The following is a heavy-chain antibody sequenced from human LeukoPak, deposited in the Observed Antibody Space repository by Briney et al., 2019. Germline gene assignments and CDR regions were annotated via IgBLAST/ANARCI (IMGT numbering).Heavy chain of an antibody. J-gene: IGHJ6*03. CDR3: ARGGGSGTNPGYYYYYYMDV. CDR1: GGSISSYY. CDR2: IYYSGST. Sequence: SETLSLTCTVSGGSISSYYWSWIRQPPGKGLEWIGYIYYSGSTNYNPSLKSRVTISVDTSKNQFSLKLSSVTAADTAVYYCARGGGSGTNPGYYYYYYMDVWGKGTTVTVSS. D-gene: IGHD3-10*01. V-gene: IGHV4-59*01.